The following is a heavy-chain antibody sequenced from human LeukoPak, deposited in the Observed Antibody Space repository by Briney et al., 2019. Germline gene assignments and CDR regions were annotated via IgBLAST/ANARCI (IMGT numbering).Heavy chain of an antibody. D-gene: IGHD5-18*01. CDR3: AKGSSGYIYGDY. CDR2: ISGSDDYS. CDR1: GFTFISYG. V-gene: IGHV3-23*01. J-gene: IGHJ4*02. Sequence: PGGSLRLSCAASGFTFISYGMTWVRQAPGKGLEWVSSISGSDDYSYYADSVKGRFTISRDNSKNTLYLQMNSLRAEDTAIYYCAKGSSGYIYGDYWGQGTLVTVSS.